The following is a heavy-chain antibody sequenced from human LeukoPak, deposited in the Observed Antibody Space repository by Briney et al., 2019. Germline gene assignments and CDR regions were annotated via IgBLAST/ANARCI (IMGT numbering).Heavy chain of an antibody. V-gene: IGHV1-46*01. J-gene: IGHJ4*02. Sequence: VASVKVSCKASGYTFTSYYMHWVRQAPGQGLEWMGIINPSGGSTSYAQKFQGRVTMTRDMSTSTVYMELSSLRSEATAVYYCAKTAGHYYDSSGYYLDYWGQGTLVTVSS. CDR1: GYTFTSYY. D-gene: IGHD3-22*01. CDR2: INPSGGST. CDR3: AKTAGHYYDSSGYYLDY.